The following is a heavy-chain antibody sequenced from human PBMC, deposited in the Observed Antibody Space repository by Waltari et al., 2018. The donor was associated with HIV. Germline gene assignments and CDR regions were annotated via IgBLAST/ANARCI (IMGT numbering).Heavy chain of an antibody. D-gene: IGHD3-9*01. J-gene: IGHJ2*01. CDR2: MGTTPTAR. V-gene: IGHV3-48*02. Sequence: SGGGSIQPGGSLRLSCVASGFSLSSYSVNWLRQTPGNALGWVSYMGTTPTARDYEDSVRDGFTVFADKTKQSVYLQISNLQDEDSAVYYCARGLSYFDGKPLPWYLDLWGRGSRVTVAS. CDR3: ARGLSYFDGKPLPWYLDL. CDR1: GFSLSSYS.